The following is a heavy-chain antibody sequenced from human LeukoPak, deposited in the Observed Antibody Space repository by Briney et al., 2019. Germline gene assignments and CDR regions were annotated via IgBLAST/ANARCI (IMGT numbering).Heavy chain of an antibody. CDR1: GYTLTELS. J-gene: IGHJ4*02. CDR2: FDPEDGET. CDR3: ATGVPAALCFGY. Sequence: ASVNVSCKVSGYTLTELSMHWVRQAPGKGLEWVGGFDPEDGETIYAQKFQGRVTMTEDTSTDTAYMELSSLRSEDTAVYYCATGVPAALCFGYWGQGTLVTVSS. V-gene: IGHV1-24*01. D-gene: IGHD2-2*01.